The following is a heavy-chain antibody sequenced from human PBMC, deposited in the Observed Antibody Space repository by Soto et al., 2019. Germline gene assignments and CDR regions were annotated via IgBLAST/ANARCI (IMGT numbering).Heavy chain of an antibody. V-gene: IGHV1-2*02. CDR2: TNPSSGAT. CDR3: ASEAGTTGNYDFGMDV. Sequence: QVQLVQSGAEVKKPGASVKVSCKASGYTFIGHYLHWVRQAPGQGLEWLGWTNPSSGATNFAQKVKGRVTMTRDTSISTAYLELSRMRSDDMAIYYFASEAGTTGNYDFGMDVWGQRTTVTVP. J-gene: IGHJ6*02. D-gene: IGHD1-7*01. CDR1: GYTFIGHY.